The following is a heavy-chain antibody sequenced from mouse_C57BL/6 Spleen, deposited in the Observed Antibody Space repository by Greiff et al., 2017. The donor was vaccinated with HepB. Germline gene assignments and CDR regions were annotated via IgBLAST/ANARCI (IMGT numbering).Heavy chain of an antibody. V-gene: IGHV5-9*01. J-gene: IGHJ2*01. CDR3: ARQVRFGGFDY. CDR2: ISGGGGNT. CDR1: GFTFSSYT. Sequence: EVQLVESGGGLVKPGGSLKLSCAASGFTFSSYTMSWVRQTPEKRLEWVATISGGGGNTYYPDSVKGRFTISRDNAKNTLYLQMSSLRSEDTALYYCARQVRFGGFDYWGQGTTLTVSS.